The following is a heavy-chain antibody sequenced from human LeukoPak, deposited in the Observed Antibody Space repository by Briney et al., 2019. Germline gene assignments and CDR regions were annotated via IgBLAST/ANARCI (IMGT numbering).Heavy chain of an antibody. CDR2: INPSGGST. V-gene: IGHV1-46*01. D-gene: IGHD2-2*02. Sequence: ASVKVSCKASGYTFTSYYMHWVRQAPGQGLEWMGIINPSGGSTSYAQKFQGRVTMTRDTSTSTVYMELSSLRFEDTAVYYCARESMAATAIYSFDYWGQGTLVTVSS. J-gene: IGHJ4*02. CDR3: ARESMAATAIYSFDY. CDR1: GYTFTSYY.